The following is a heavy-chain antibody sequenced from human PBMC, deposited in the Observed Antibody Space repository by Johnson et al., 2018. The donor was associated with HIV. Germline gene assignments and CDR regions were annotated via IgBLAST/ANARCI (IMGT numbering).Heavy chain of an antibody. D-gene: IGHD2-8*01. Sequence: VQLVESGGGLVQPGGSLRLSCGASIFTFSRYWMSWVRQAPGKGLEWVANIKQDGSEKHYGDSVKGRFTISRDNAKNSLYMQMNSLRAEDTAVYYCARENGVRPESIAFDIWGQGTMVTVSS. CDR3: ARENGVRPESIAFDI. CDR1: IFTFSRYW. J-gene: IGHJ3*02. CDR2: IKQDGSEK. V-gene: IGHV3-7*01.